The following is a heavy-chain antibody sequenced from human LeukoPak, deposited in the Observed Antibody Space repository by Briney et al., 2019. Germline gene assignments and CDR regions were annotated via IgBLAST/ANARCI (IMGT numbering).Heavy chain of an antibody. CDR3: AREYSSSSGRSFDY. D-gene: IGHD6-6*01. V-gene: IGHV3-23*01. CDR1: GFTFSSSA. CDR2: ISNNGGYT. J-gene: IGHJ4*02. Sequence: GGSLRLSCAASGFTFSSSAMSWVRQAPGKGLEWVSAISNNGGYTYYADSVQGRFTISRDNSKSTLCLQMNSLRAEDTAVYYCAREYSSSSGRSFDYWGQGTLVTVSS.